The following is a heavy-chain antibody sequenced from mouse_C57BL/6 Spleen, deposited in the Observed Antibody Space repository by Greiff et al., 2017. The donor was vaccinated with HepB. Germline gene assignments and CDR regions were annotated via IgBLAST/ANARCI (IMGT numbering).Heavy chain of an antibody. V-gene: IGHV1-9*01. Sequence: VQLQQSGAELMKPGASVKLSCKATGYTFTGYWIEWVKQRPGHGLEWIGEILPGSGSTNYNEKFKGKATFTADTSSNTAYMQLSSLTTEDSAIYYCARWGYYYGSSYEDYAMDYWGQGTSVTVSS. D-gene: IGHD1-1*01. CDR1: GYTFTGYW. CDR3: ARWGYYYGSSYEDYAMDY. CDR2: ILPGSGST. J-gene: IGHJ4*01.